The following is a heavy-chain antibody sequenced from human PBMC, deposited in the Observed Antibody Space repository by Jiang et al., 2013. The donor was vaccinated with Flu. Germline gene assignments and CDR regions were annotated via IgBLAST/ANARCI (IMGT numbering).Heavy chain of an antibody. CDR3: AVLGTLQYSSGWYGFDY. CDR2: INPSGGST. D-gene: IGHD6-19*01. V-gene: IGHV1-46*01. J-gene: IGHJ4*02. CDR1: GYTFTSYY. Sequence: SGAEVKKPGASVKVSCKASGYTFTSYYMHWVRQAPGQGLEWMGIINPSGGSTSYAQKFQGRVTMTRDTSTSTVYMELSSLRSEDTAVYYCAVLGTLQYSSGWYGFDYWGQGTLVTVSS.